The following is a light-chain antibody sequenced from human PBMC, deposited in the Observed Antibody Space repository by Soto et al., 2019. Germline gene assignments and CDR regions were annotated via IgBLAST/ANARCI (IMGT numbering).Light chain of an antibody. J-gene: IGKJ1*01. CDR1: QSISSH. Sequence: EIVMTQSPATLSVSPGETATLSCRASQSISSHLAWYQQKPGQAPRLLMHDASARATGIPARFSGSGSGTEFTLTISSPQSEDFAVYYCQQYHYWWTFGQGTKVEIK. CDR3: QQYHYWWT. V-gene: IGKV3-15*01. CDR2: DAS.